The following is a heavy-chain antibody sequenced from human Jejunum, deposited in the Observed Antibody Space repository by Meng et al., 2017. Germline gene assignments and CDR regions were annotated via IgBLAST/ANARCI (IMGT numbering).Heavy chain of an antibody. CDR2: IDPSEST. D-gene: IGHD1-26*01. CDR3: ARDLMGGTMGDY. CDR1: GASISRTNW. J-gene: IGHJ4*02. V-gene: IGHV4-4*02. Sequence: QVQLQESGPGLVKPSGTLSLTCAVSGASISRTNWWSWVRQPPGKGLEWIGKIDPSESTHYNPSLKGRVTISADRSKNQFSLRLTSVTAADTAIYYCARDLMGGTMGDYWGQGTLVTVSS.